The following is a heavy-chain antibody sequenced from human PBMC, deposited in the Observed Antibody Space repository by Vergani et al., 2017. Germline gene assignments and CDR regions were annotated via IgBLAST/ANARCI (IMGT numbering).Heavy chain of an antibody. V-gene: IGHV4-59*12. CDR1: GGSISSYY. Sequence: QVQLQESGPGLVKPSETLSLTCTVSGGSISSYYWSWIRQPPGKGLEWIGYIYHSGSTYYNPSLKSRVTISVDRSKNQFSLKLSSVTAADTAVYYCARVFGSPPNFDYWGQGTLVTVSS. J-gene: IGHJ4*02. CDR3: ARVFGSPPNFDY. CDR2: IYHSGST. D-gene: IGHD3-10*01.